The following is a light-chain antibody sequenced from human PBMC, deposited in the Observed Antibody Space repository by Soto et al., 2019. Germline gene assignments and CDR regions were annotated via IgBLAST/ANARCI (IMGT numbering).Light chain of an antibody. CDR3: QQYNSYSQP. J-gene: IGKJ1*01. V-gene: IGKV1-5*01. CDR1: RSISSW. Sequence: DIQMTQSPSTLSASVVDRVTITCRASRSISSWLAWYQQKPGKAPKLLIYDASSLESGVPSRFSGSGSGTEFTLTISSLQPDDFATYYCQQYNSYSQPFGQGTKVDIK. CDR2: DAS.